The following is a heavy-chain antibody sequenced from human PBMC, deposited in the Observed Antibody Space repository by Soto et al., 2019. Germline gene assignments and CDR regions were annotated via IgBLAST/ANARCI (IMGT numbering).Heavy chain of an antibody. CDR1: GYTFTSYD. CDR3: ARVPRSRAAAASYFDY. V-gene: IGHV1-8*01. D-gene: IGHD6-13*01. J-gene: IGHJ4*02. CDR2: MNPNSGNT. Sequence: ASVKVSCKASGYTFTSYDINWVRQATGQGLEWMGWMNPNSGNTGYAQKFQGRVTMTWNTSISTAYMELSSLRSEDTAVYYCARVPRSRAAAASYFDYWGQGTLVTVSS.